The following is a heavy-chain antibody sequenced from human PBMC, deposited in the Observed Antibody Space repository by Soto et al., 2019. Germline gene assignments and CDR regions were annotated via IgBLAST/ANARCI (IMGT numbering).Heavy chain of an antibody. V-gene: IGHV3-73*02. CDR2: IRSKANSYAT. CDR1: GFTFSGSA. D-gene: IGHD5-12*01. J-gene: IGHJ6*02. CDR3: TGGYGTVDV. Sequence: EVQLVESGGGLVQPGGSLKLSCAASGFTFSGSAMHWVRQASGKGLEWVGRIRSKANSYATAYAASVKGRFTISRDDSKNTAYLQMNSLKTEDTAVYYCTGGYGTVDVWGQGTTVTVSS.